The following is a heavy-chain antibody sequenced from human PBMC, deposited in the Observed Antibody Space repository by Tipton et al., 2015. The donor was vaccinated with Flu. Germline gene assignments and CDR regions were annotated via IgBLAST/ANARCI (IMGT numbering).Heavy chain of an antibody. V-gene: IGHV3-48*03. CDR3: ARDFLAVGDY. Sequence: SLRLSCAASGFIFSSYGINWVRQAPGKGLEWVSYISSSGSTTYYADSVKGRFTISRDNAKNSLFLQMNSLRAEDTAVYYCARDFLAVGDYWGQGTLVTVSS. D-gene: IGHD6-19*01. CDR2: ISSSGSTT. CDR1: GFIFSSYG. J-gene: IGHJ4*02.